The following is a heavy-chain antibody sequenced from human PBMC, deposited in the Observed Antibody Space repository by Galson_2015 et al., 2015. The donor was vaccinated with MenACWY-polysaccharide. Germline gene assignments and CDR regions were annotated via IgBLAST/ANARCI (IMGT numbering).Heavy chain of an antibody. V-gene: IGHV3-33*01. CDR3: AREGSRIAFHASDV. CDR1: GLRFSGSG. D-gene: IGHD2-15*01. CDR2: IQYDGSNK. J-gene: IGHJ3*01. Sequence: SLRLSCAASGLRFSGSGMHWVRQAPGKGLEWVAVIQYDGSNKVYVDSVKGRFTISRDNSKNILFLEMNSLRAEDTAVYYCAREGSRIAFHASDVWGRGTMVTVSS.